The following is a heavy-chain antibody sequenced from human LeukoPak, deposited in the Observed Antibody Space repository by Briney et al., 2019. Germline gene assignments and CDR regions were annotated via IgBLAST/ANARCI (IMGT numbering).Heavy chain of an antibody. D-gene: IGHD6-19*01. V-gene: IGHV3-21*01. CDR3: ARDRPEGRAVAAAFDN. Sequence: KPGGSLRLSCEASGFTFSSYSMSWVRQTPGKGLEWVSSISSGSDYIYIADSVRGRFSVSRDNAKNSLYLQMNSLRAEDTAVYYCARDRPEGRAVAAAFDNWGQGTLVTVSS. CDR2: ISSGSDYI. J-gene: IGHJ4*02. CDR1: GFTFSSYS.